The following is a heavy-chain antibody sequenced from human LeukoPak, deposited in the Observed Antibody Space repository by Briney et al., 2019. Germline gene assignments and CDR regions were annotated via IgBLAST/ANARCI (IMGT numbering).Heavy chain of an antibody. Sequence: GGSLRLSCAASGFTFSNTWMAWVRQAPGKGLEWVANINQDGGTRQYADSVRGRFTISRDNAKNSLYLEMNSLRAEDTGLYHCARDMKGNLDYWGQGTVVSVS. V-gene: IGHV3-7*01. J-gene: IGHJ4*02. CDR2: INQDGGTR. D-gene: IGHD3-16*01. CDR1: GFTFSNTW. CDR3: ARDMKGNLDY.